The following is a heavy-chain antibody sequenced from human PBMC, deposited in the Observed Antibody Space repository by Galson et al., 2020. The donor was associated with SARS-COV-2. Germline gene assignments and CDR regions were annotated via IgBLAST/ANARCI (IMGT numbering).Heavy chain of an antibody. J-gene: IGHJ6*02. CDR2: NSAYNGNT. Sequence: GESLKISCKASGYTFTSHGISWVRQAPGQGLEWMGWNSAYNGNTNYAQKLQGRVTMTTDTSTSTAYMELRSLRSDDTAVYYCARERGEVLGFGELFTRVGYYYGMDVWGQGTTVTVSS. CDR3: ARERGEVLGFGELFTRVGYYYGMDV. D-gene: IGHD3-10*01. CDR1: GYTFTSHG. V-gene: IGHV1-18*01.